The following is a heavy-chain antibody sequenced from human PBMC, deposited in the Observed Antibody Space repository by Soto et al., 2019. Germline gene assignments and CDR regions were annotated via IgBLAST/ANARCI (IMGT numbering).Heavy chain of an antibody. V-gene: IGHV3-48*03. CDR2: ISSSGSTI. CDR1: GFTFSSYE. D-gene: IGHD3-22*01. J-gene: IGHJ4*02. CDR3: ARAQTYYYDSSGYYVY. Sequence: PGGYLRLSCAASGFTFSSYEMNWVRQAPGKGLEWVSYISSSGSTIYYADSVKGRFTISRDNAKNSLYLQMNSLRAEDTAVYYCARAQTYYYDSSGYYVYWGQGILVSV.